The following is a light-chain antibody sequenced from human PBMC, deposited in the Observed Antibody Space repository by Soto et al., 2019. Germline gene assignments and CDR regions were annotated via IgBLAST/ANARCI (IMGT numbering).Light chain of an antibody. V-gene: IGKV3-20*01. J-gene: IGKJ1*01. CDR3: QQYGSSGT. CDR1: QSVSNNY. CDR2: GAS. Sequence: DIVLTESPGTLSLSAGERDTLSCRASQSVSNNYLAWYQQKPGQAPRLLIYGASNRATGIPDRFSGSGSGTDFTLTISRLEPEDFAVYYCQQYGSSGTFGQGTKVDIK.